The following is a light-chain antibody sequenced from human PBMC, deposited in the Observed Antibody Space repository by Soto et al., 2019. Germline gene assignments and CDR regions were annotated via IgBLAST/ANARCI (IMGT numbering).Light chain of an antibody. CDR1: QSISNS. J-gene: IGKJ4*01. V-gene: IGKV1-39*01. CDR2: TIS. CDR3: QQTHSTPLT. Sequence: DIQMTQSPSSQSAFVGDRVTITCRASQSISNSLNWYQQKPGKAPRLLISTISSLQSGVPSRFTGSGSGTDFTLTISSLQPEDFATYYCQQTHSTPLTFGGGTKVEV.